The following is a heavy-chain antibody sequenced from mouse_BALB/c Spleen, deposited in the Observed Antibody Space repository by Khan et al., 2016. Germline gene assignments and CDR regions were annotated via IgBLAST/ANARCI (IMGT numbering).Heavy chain of an antibody. CDR3: AREGTVPLMDY. D-gene: IGHD1-1*01. J-gene: IGHJ4*01. V-gene: IGHV1S41*01. CDR1: GYTFTSYW. Sequence: DLVKPGASVKLSCKDSGYTFTSYWINWIKQRPGQGLEWIGRIAPGSGSTYYNEMFKGKATLTVDTSSSTAYIQLSSLSSEDSAVXFCAREGTVPLMDYWGQGTSVTVSS. CDR2: IAPGSGST.